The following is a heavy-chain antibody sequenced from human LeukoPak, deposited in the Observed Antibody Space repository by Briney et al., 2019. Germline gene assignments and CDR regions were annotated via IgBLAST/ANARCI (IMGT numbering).Heavy chain of an antibody. Sequence: PGGSLRLSCAASGFTFSSYAMHWVRQAPGKGLEWVAVISYDGSNKYYADSVKGRFTISRDNSKNTLYLQMNSLRAEDTAVYYCARGAYYYDSSGYYPFDYWGQGTLVTVSS. D-gene: IGHD3-22*01. J-gene: IGHJ4*02. CDR2: ISYDGSNK. CDR1: GFTFSSYA. V-gene: IGHV3-30-3*01. CDR3: ARGAYYYDSSGYYPFDY.